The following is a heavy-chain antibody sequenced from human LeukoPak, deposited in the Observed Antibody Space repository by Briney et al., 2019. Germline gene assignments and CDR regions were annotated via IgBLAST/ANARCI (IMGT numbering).Heavy chain of an antibody. D-gene: IGHD1-26*01. V-gene: IGHV3-33*01. CDR1: GFAFSSYG. J-gene: IGHJ4*02. Sequence: GGSLRLSCAASGFAFSSYGMHWVRQAPGKGPEWVAVIWFDGSNKYYADSVKGRFIISRDNSKKTLYLQMNSLRAEDTAVYYCARARGSYNVGYDYWGQAALVTVSS. CDR2: IWFDGSNK. CDR3: ARARGSYNVGYDY.